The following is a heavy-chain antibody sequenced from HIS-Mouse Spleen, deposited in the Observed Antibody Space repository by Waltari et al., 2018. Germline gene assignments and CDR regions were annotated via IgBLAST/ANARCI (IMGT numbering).Heavy chain of an antibody. Sequence: QVQLQESGPGLVKPSETLSLTCTVSGGSISSYYWSWIRQPPGKGLEWIGYIYYSGSTNYNPSLKSRVTISVDTSKNQFSLKLSSVTAADTAVYYCARLVPSGDWYFDLWGRGTLVTVSS. D-gene: IGHD2-2*01. V-gene: IGHV4-59*08. CDR3: ARLVPSGDWYFDL. CDR2: IYYSGST. CDR1: GGSISSYY. J-gene: IGHJ2*01.